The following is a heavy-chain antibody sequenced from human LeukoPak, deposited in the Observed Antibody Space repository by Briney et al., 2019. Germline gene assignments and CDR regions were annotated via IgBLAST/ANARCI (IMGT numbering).Heavy chain of an antibody. CDR3: ARGIEAGVDY. V-gene: IGHV1-8*02. D-gene: IGHD6-25*01. J-gene: IGHJ4*02. CDR1: GYTFTNYD. Sequence: ASVKVSCKTSGYTFTNYDINWVRHATGQGLEWLGWMSPGSGYTGYAQKFQGRVTMTRDISITTAYVELSSLRSEDTAFYYCARGIEAGVDYWGQGTLVTVPS. CDR2: MSPGSGYT.